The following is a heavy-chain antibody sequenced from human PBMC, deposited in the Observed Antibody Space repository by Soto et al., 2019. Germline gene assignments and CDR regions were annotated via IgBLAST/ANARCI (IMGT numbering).Heavy chain of an antibody. J-gene: IGHJ5*02. CDR2: IYTSGST. Sequence: QVQLQESGPGLVKHSETLSLTCTVSGGSISSYYWSWIRQPAGKGLEWIGRIYTSGSTNYSPSLKSRVTMSVDTAKNQFSLKLSSVTAADTAVYYCATDKGVAGPNWFDPWGQGTLVTVSS. D-gene: IGHD6-19*01. V-gene: IGHV4-4*07. CDR1: GGSISSYY. CDR3: ATDKGVAGPNWFDP.